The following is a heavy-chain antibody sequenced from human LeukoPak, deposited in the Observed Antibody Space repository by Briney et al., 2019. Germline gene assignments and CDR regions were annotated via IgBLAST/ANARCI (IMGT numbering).Heavy chain of an antibody. J-gene: IGHJ4*02. D-gene: IGHD4-23*01. CDR2: ISGSGGST. V-gene: IGHV3-23*01. CDR3: AKGVYRGYGGSGFDY. CDR1: GFTFGDYA. Sequence: PGGSLRLSCTASGFTFGDYAMSWVRQAPWKGLEWVSAISGSGGSTYYADSVKGRFTISRDNSKNTLYLQMNSLRAEDTAVYYCAKGVYRGYGGSGFDYWGQGTLVTVSS.